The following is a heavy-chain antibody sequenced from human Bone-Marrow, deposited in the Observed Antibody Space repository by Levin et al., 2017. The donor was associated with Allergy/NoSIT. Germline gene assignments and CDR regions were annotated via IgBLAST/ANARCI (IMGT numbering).Heavy chain of an antibody. Sequence: SVKVSCKASGYTFTYQFLHWIRQAPGQAREWMGWITIYNGNTQSAQKFRDRVTITRENSLTATYMEIRGLTTDDTATYYCARSPLYGDPYHIESWGQGTLVSVSS. J-gene: IGHJ1*01. CDR1: GYTFTYQF. CDR3: ARSPLYGDPYHIES. V-gene: IGHV1-45*02. D-gene: IGHD4-17*01. CDR2: ITIYNGNT.